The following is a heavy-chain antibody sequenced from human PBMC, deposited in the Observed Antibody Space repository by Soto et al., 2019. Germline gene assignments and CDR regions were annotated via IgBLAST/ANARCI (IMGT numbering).Heavy chain of an antibody. CDR1: GFTFSSYA. V-gene: IGHV3-30-3*01. D-gene: IGHD5-12*01. Sequence: GGSLRLSCAASGFTFSSYAMHWVRQAPGKGLEWVAVISYDGSNKYYADSVKGRFTISRDNSKNTLYLQMNSLRAEDTAVYYCARGWDIVATSYYFDYWGQGTLVTVSS. CDR3: ARGWDIVATSYYFDY. CDR2: ISYDGSNK. J-gene: IGHJ4*02.